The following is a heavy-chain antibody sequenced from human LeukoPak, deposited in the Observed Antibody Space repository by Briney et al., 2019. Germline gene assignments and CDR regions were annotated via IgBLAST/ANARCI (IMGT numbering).Heavy chain of an antibody. CDR1: GFTFSSYG. J-gene: IGHJ4*02. CDR3: ARDMEFWSGSDY. Sequence: GGSLRLSCAASGFTFSSYGMSWVRQAPGKGLEWVSAISGSGDSTFYADSVKGRFTISRDNSKNTLYLQMNSLRAEDTAVYYCARDMEFWSGSDYWGQGTLVTVSS. D-gene: IGHD3-3*01. CDR2: ISGSGDST. V-gene: IGHV3-23*01.